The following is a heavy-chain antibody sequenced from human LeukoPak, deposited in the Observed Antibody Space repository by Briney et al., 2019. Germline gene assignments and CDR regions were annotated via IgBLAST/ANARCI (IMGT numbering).Heavy chain of an antibody. CDR2: IRTKTDGGTA. D-gene: IGHD3-9*01. CDR3: TTLRRYFADFDP. J-gene: IGHJ5*02. CDR1: GFTFSNAW. Sequence: GGSLRLSCVASGFTFSNAWMSWVRQAPGKGLEWVGRIRTKTDGGTADYAAPVKGRFTISRDDSKNTLYLQMSSLKTEDTAVYYCTTLRRYFADFDPWGQGTLVTVSS. V-gene: IGHV3-15*01.